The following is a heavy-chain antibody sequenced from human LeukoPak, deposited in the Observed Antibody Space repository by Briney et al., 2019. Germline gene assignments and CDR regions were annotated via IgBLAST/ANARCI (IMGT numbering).Heavy chain of an antibody. J-gene: IGHJ4*02. CDR2: IIPIFGTA. Sequence: SVQVSCKASGGTFSSYAISWVRQAPGQGLEWMGGIIPIFGTANYAQKFQGRVTITADESTSTAYMELSSLRSEDTAVYYCARDKTADYYGSGSLDYWGQGTLVTVSS. V-gene: IGHV1-69*01. CDR3: ARDKTADYYGSGSLDY. D-gene: IGHD3-10*01. CDR1: GGTFSSYA.